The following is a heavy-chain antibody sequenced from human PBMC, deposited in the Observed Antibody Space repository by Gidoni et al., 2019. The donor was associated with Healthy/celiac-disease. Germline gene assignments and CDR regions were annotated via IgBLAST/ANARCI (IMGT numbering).Heavy chain of an antibody. Sequence: ETLSLTCAVYGGSFSGYYWSWIRQPPGKGLEWIGEINHSGSTNYNPSLKSRVTISVDTSKNQFSLKLSSVTAADTAVYYCARGSFNCSSTSCLAPDGMDVWGQGTTVTVSS. CDR3: ARGSFNCSSTSCLAPDGMDV. J-gene: IGHJ6*02. CDR2: INHSGST. V-gene: IGHV4-34*01. D-gene: IGHD2-2*01. CDR1: GGSFSGYY.